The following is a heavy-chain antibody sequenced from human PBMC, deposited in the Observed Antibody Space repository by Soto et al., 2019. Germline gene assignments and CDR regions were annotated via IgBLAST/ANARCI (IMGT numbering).Heavy chain of an antibody. CDR3: ARGRRCSSTSCYFFYYYYYYMDV. Sequence: QVQLQQWGAGLLKPSETLSLTCAVYGGSFSGYYWSWIRQPPGKGLEWIGEINHSGSTNYNPSLKNRVTISVDTSKNQFSLKLSSVTAADTAVYYCARGRRCSSTSCYFFYYYYYYMDVWGKGTTVTVSS. J-gene: IGHJ6*03. D-gene: IGHD2-2*01. V-gene: IGHV4-34*01. CDR2: INHSGST. CDR1: GGSFSGYY.